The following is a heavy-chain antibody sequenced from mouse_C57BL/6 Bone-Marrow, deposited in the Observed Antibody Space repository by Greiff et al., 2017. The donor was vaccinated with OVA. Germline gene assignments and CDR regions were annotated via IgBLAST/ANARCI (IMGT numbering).Heavy chain of an antibody. CDR2: IDPSVSYI. J-gene: IGHJ3*01. V-gene: IGHV1-50*01. CDR1: GYTFTSYW. Sequence: QVQLQQPGAELVKPGASVKLSCKASGYTFTSYWMQWVKQRPGQGLEWIGEIDPSVSYINYNQKFKGKATLTVDTSSSTAYMQLSSLTSEDSAVYYCASAVFAYWGQGTLVTVSA. CDR3: ASAVFAY.